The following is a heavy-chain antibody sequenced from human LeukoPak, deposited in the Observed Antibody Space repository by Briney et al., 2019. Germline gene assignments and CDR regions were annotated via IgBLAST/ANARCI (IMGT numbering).Heavy chain of an antibody. J-gene: IGHJ6*02. Sequence: GASVKISCKASGYTFTSYGISWVRQAPGQGLEWMGWISAYNGNTNYAQKLQGRVTMTTDTSTSTAYMELRSLRSDDTAVYYCAKHDFWSGYYLAPSGMDVWGQGTTVTASS. CDR2: ISAYNGNT. CDR1: GYTFTSYG. V-gene: IGHV1-18*01. CDR3: AKHDFWSGYYLAPSGMDV. D-gene: IGHD3-3*01.